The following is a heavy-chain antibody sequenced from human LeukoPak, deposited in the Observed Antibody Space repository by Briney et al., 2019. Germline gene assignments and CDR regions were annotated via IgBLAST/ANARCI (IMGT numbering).Heavy chain of an antibody. CDR1: GFTFSRHG. CDR2: ISPCGDIK. CDR3: AKDDAWLQYND. D-gene: IGHD5-24*01. Sequence: PGGSLRLSCVASGFTFSRHGMNWVRQAPGKGLEWVSGISPCGDIKYYVDSVKGRFTVSRDNSKNTLYLQINSLRDEDTAVYYCAKDDAWLQYNDWGQGTLVTVSS. J-gene: IGHJ4*02. V-gene: IGHV3-23*01.